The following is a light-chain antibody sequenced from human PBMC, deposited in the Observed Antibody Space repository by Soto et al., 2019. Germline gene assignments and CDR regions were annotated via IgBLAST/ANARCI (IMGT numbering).Light chain of an antibody. V-gene: IGKV3-20*01. Sequence: EIVLTQSPATLSLSPGERATLSCRASQSVAYTYLAWFQQKPGQAPRLLIYGASNRATGIPDRFIGSGSGTDFTLTISRLEPEDFAVYYCQQYGTSPFTFGPGTKVDIK. J-gene: IGKJ3*01. CDR2: GAS. CDR1: QSVAYTY. CDR3: QQYGTSPFT.